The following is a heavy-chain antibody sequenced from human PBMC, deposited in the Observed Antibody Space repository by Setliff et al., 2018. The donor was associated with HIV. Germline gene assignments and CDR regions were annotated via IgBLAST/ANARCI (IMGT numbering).Heavy chain of an antibody. D-gene: IGHD6-19*01. CDR1: GGTFNSYA. V-gene: IGHV1-69*13. CDR3: ARGMYSSGWYDAFDI. Sequence: SVKVSCKASGGTFNSYAINWVRQAPGQGLEWMGGIIPVFDTANYAQNFQGRVTITADESTSTAYMELSSLRSEDTAVYYCARGMYSSGWYDAFDIWGQGTMVTVSS. J-gene: IGHJ3*02. CDR2: IIPVFDTA.